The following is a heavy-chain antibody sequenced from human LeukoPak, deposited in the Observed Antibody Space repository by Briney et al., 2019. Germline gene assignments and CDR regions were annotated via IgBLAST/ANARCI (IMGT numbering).Heavy chain of an antibody. CDR1: GVSISSSTYY. V-gene: IGHV4-39*07. D-gene: IGHD3-22*01. Sequence: SETLSLTCTVSGVSISSSTYYWGWIRQPPGKGLEWIGSIYYSGTTYYNPSLKSRVTISVDTSKNQFSLKLSSVTAADTAVYYCARGRRMVTMIVVLHTRRGAFDIWGQGTMVTVSS. J-gene: IGHJ3*02. CDR3: ARGRRMVTMIVVLHTRRGAFDI. CDR2: IYYSGTT.